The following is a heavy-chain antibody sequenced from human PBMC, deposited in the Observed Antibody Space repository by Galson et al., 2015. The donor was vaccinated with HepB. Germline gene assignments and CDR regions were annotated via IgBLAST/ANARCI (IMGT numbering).Heavy chain of an antibody. CDR2: ISYDGNNK. Sequence: SLRLSCAASGFTFSNYGMHWVRQAPGRGLEWVAVISYDGNNKYYADSVKGRFTISRDNAKNSLYLQMNSLRDEDTAVYYCARDNYYDSSGYLPLDWGQGTLVTVSS. CDR1: GFTFSNYG. J-gene: IGHJ4*02. V-gene: IGHV3-30*03. D-gene: IGHD3-22*01. CDR3: ARDNYYDSSGYLPLD.